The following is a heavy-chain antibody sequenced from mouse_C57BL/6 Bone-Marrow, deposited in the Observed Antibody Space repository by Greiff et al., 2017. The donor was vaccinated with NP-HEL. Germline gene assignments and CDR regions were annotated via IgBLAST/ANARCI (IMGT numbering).Heavy chain of an antibody. Sequence: EVKLMESGGGLVQPGGSLSLSCAASGFTFTDYYMSWVRQPPGKALEWLGFIRNKANGYTTEYSASVKGRFTISRDNSQSILYLQMNALRAEDSATYYCASHTVVAGDWYFDVWGTGTTVTVSS. J-gene: IGHJ1*03. D-gene: IGHD1-1*01. CDR1: GFTFTDYY. CDR3: ASHTVVAGDWYFDV. V-gene: IGHV7-3*01. CDR2: IRNKANGYTT.